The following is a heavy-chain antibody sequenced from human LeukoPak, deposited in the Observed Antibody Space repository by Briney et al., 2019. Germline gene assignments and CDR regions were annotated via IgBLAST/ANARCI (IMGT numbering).Heavy chain of an antibody. CDR1: GGSISSYY. J-gene: IGHJ3*02. V-gene: IGHV4-59*08. CDR2: IYYSGST. D-gene: IGHD3-3*01. Sequence: ASETLSLTCTVSGGSISSYYWSWIRQPPGKGLEWIGYIYYSGSTNYNPSLKSRVTISVDTSKNQFSLKLSSVTAADTAVYYCARIYDRDAFDIWGQGTMVTVSS. CDR3: ARIYDRDAFDI.